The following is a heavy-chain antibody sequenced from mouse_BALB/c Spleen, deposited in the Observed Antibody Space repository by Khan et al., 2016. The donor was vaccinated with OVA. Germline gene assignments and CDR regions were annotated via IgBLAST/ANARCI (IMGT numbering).Heavy chain of an antibody. CDR1: GYSITTDYA. J-gene: IGHJ2*01. CDR3: ARVYGGDFDY. D-gene: IGHD1-1*01. CDR2: ISYSGNT. Sequence: EVQLVESGPGLVKPSQSLSLTCTVTGYSITTDYAWNWIRQFPGNKLEWMGYISYSGNTKYNPSLKSRISITRYTSKNQFFLQLKSVTTEDTARYYCARVYGGDFDYWGQGTTLTVSS. V-gene: IGHV3-2*02.